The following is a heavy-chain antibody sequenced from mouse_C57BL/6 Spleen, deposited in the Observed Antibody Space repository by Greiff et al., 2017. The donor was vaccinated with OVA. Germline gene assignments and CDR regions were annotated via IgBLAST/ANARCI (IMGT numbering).Heavy chain of an antibody. CDR3: ARDWDVYFDV. CDR1: GYTFTSYW. V-gene: IGHV1-64*01. CDR2: IHPNSGST. J-gene: IGHJ1*03. D-gene: IGHD4-1*01. Sequence: QVHVKQPGAELVKPGASVKLSCKASGYTFTSYWMHWVKQRPGQGLEWIGMIHPNSGSTNYNEKFKSKATLTVDKSSSTAYMQLSSLTSEDSAVYYCARDWDVYFDVWGTGTTVTVSS.